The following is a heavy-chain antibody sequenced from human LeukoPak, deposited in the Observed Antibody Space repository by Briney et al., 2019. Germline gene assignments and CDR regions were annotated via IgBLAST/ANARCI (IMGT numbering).Heavy chain of an antibody. J-gene: IGHJ3*02. CDR3: ARDSDITGTPGAFDI. Sequence: SETLSLTCTVSGGASSGYYWSWIRQPAGKRLEWIGRFDSSGNTRYNPSLESRVTMSLDTSKNQLSLRLNSVTAADTAVYYCARDSDITGTPGAFDIWGQGTMVTVSS. CDR1: GGASSGYY. V-gene: IGHV4-4*07. CDR2: FDSSGNT. D-gene: IGHD1-20*01.